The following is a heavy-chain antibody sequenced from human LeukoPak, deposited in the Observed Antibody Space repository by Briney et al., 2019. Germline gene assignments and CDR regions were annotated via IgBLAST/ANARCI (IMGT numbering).Heavy chain of an antibody. CDR2: IYSSGST. D-gene: IGHD6-6*01. Sequence: SETLSLTCTVSGGSISSETYYWTWVRQPAGKGLEWIGRIYSSGSTSYNPSLKSRVTISVDTSKNQFSLELNSVTASDTAVYYCARNVYDISSENYFDYWGQGTLVTVSS. CDR3: ARNVYDISSENYFDY. J-gene: IGHJ4*02. V-gene: IGHV4-61*02. CDR1: GGSISSETYY.